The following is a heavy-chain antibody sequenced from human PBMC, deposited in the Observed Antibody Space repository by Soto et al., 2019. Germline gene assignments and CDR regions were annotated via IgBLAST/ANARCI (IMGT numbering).Heavy chain of an antibody. CDR2: IYYSGST. Sequence: SETLSLTCTVSGGSISSGGYYWSWIRQQPGKGLEWIGYIYYSGSTYYNPSRKSRVTISVDTSKNQFSLKLSSVTAADTAVYYCARGGYSYGYFDYWGQGTLVTVSS. CDR3: ARGGYSYGYFDY. V-gene: IGHV4-31*03. D-gene: IGHD5-18*01. J-gene: IGHJ4*02. CDR1: GGSISSGGYY.